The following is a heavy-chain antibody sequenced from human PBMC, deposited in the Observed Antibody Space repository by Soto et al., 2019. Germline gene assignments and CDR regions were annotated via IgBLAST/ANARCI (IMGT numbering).Heavy chain of an antibody. CDR3: ARLGGLTEFSGAWYKLEQ. CDR2: IFYTGTT. V-gene: IGHV4-39*02. D-gene: IGHD6-19*01. J-gene: IGHJ4*02. CDR1: GGSVFSSSSL. Sequence: SETLSLTCTVAGGSVFSSSSLWVWIRQSPGKGLEWLGQIFYTGTTYYNPSLGSRITMSVDSSKSLFSLRLSSVTAADTALYYCARLGGLTEFSGAWYKLEQWGRGILVTVSS.